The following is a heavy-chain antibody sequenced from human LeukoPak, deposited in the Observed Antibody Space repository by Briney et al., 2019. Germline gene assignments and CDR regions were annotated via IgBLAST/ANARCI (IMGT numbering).Heavy chain of an antibody. V-gene: IGHV3-23*01. CDR2: ISDSDDTT. CDR3: AELGITMIGGV. D-gene: IGHD3-10*02. Sequence: PGGSLRLSCAASGFTFSDYGMNWVRQSPGKGLEWVSAISDSDDTTDYADSVKGRFTISRDNSKNTLYLQMNSLRAEDTAVYYCAELGITMIGGVWGKGTTVTISS. J-gene: IGHJ6*04. CDR1: GFTFSDYG.